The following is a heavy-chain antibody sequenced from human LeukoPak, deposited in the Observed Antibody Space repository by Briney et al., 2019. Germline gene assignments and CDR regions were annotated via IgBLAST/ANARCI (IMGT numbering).Heavy chain of an antibody. CDR1: GFTLDYYA. V-gene: IGHV3-9*01. D-gene: IGHD6-19*01. CDR3: TKDMLRWLVRGLGFQV. J-gene: IGHJ1*01. Sequence: QTGGSLRLSCAASGFTLDYYAMHWVRQAPGKGLEWVSGISWNSGSIGYADSVKGRFTISRDNAKNSLYLQMNSLRTEDTALYYCTKDMLRWLVRGLGFQVWGPGTLVTVSS. CDR2: ISWNSGSI.